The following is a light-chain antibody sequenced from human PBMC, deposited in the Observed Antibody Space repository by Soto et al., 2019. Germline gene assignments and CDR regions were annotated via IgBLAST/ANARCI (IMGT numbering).Light chain of an antibody. V-gene: IGKV4-1*01. CDR3: QQYYSTPPT. J-gene: IGKJ4*01. CDR2: WAS. CDR1: QSVLYSSNNKNY. Sequence: DIVMTQSPDSLAVSLGERATINCKSSQSVLYSSNNKNYLAWYQQKPGQPPKLLIYWASTRESGVPDRFGGIGSGTDFPLTISSLQAEDVAVYYCQQYYSTPPTFGGGTKVEIK.